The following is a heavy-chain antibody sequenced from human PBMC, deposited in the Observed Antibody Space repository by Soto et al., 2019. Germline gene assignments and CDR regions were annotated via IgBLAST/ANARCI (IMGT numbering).Heavy chain of an antibody. J-gene: IGHJ5*02. V-gene: IGHV1-18*01. CDR2: ISAYNGNT. CDR3: ARLLIPPHCSSTSCRGYNWFDP. D-gene: IGHD2-2*01. Sequence: ASVKVSCKASGYTLTSYGISWVRQAPGQGLEWMRWISAYNGNTNYAQKLQGRVTMTTDTSTSTANMELRSLRSDDTAVYYCARLLIPPHCSSTSCRGYNWFDPWGQGTLVTVSS. CDR1: GYTLTSYG.